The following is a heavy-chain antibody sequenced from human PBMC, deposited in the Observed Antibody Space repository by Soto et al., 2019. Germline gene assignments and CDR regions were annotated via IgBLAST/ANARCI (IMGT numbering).Heavy chain of an antibody. D-gene: IGHD2-15*01. J-gene: IGHJ6*02. V-gene: IGHV3-53*01. CDR3: ARDCSGGSCTSGYFNYYGMDV. CDR1: GFSVSSNY. CDR2: IYSGGST. Sequence: PGGSLRLSCAASGFSVSSNYISWVRQAPGKGLEWVSIIYSGGSTYYADSVKGRFTISRDNSKNTVYPQMNSLRAEDTAVYYCARDCSGGSCTSGYFNYYGMDVWGQGTTVTVSS.